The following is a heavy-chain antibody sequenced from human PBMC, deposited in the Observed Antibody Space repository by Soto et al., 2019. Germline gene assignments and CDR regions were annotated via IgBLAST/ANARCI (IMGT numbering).Heavy chain of an antibody. J-gene: IGHJ5*02. Sequence: SETLSLTCTVSGGSISSYYWSWSRQPPGKGLEWIGYIYYSGSTNYNPSLKSRVTISVDTSKNQFSLKLSSVTAADTAVYYCARGFSGGNWFDPWGQGTLVTVSS. CDR2: IYYSGST. CDR3: ARGFSGGNWFDP. V-gene: IGHV4-59*08. CDR1: GGSISSYY. D-gene: IGHD6-25*01.